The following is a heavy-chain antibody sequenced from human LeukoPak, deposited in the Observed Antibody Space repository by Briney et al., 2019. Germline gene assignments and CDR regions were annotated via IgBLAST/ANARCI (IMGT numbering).Heavy chain of an antibody. J-gene: IGHJ4*02. V-gene: IGHV3-30*04. CDR3: ARDRFAYSSGPDY. CDR1: GFTFSNYV. D-gene: IGHD6-19*01. Sequence: GGSLRLSCAASGFTFSNYVMHWVRQAPGEGLEWVALISYDGSFQYYADSVKGRFTISRDNSKNTLYLQMNSLLTEDTAVYYCARDRFAYSSGPDYWGQGTLVTVSS. CDR2: ISYDGSFQ.